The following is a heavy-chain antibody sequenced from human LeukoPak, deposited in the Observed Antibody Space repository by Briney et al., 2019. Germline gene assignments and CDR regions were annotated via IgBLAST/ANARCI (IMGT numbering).Heavy chain of an antibody. V-gene: IGHV3-20*04. CDR3: AKDIYDSSGYYYDY. J-gene: IGHJ4*02. CDR2: INWNGGST. D-gene: IGHD3-22*01. Sequence: GGSLRLSCAASGFTFDDYGMSWVRQAPGKGLEWVSGINWNGGSTGYADSVKGRFTISRDNAKNSLYLQMNSLRAEDTALYYCAKDIYDSSGYYYDYWGQGTLVTVSS. CDR1: GFTFDDYG.